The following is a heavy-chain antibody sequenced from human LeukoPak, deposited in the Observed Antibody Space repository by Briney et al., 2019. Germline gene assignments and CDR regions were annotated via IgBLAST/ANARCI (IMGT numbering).Heavy chain of an antibody. CDR2: IYYSGST. D-gene: IGHD4-17*01. J-gene: IGHJ3*02. CDR1: GGSISGTTYY. V-gene: IGHV4-39*07. Sequence: SETLSRTCTVSGGSISGTTYYWGWIRQPPGKGLEWIGSIYYSGSTYYNPSLKSRVTMSVDTSKNQFSLKLSSVTAADTAVYYCARSYGDYEGGDAFDIWGQGTMVTVSS. CDR3: ARSYGDYEGGDAFDI.